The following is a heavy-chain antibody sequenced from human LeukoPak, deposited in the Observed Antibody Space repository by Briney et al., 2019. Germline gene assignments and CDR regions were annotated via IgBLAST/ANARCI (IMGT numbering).Heavy chain of an antibody. J-gene: IGHJ6*03. CDR1: GYTSTSYG. CDR3: ARQTLELRGRYYYYMDV. CDR2: ISAYNGNT. Sequence: ASVKVSCKASGYTSTSYGISWVRQAPGQGLEWMGWISAYNGNTNYAQKLQGRVTMTTDTSTSTAYMELRSLRSDDTAVYYCARQTLELRGRYYYYMDVWGKGTTVTVSS. D-gene: IGHD1-7*01. V-gene: IGHV1-18*01.